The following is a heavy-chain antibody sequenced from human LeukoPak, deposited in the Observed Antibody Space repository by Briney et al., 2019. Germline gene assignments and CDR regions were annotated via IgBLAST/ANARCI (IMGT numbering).Heavy chain of an antibody. J-gene: IGHJ5*02. CDR3: AREMAYCWFDP. V-gene: IGHV3-7*01. CDR1: GFTFSNYW. CDR2: IKQDGSEK. Sequence: PGGSLRLSCAASGFTFSNYWMSWVRQAPGKGLEWVANIKQDGSEKHYVDSVKGRFTISTDNAKNSMDLQMNSLRAEDTAVYYCAREMAYCWFDPWGQGTLVTVSS. D-gene: IGHD5-24*01.